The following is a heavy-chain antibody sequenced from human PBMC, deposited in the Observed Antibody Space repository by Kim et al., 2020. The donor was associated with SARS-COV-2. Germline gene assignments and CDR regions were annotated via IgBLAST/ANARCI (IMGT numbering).Heavy chain of an antibody. J-gene: IGHJ4*01. Sequence: GGSLRLSCVDSGFTFSTYTMNWVRQAPGKGLEWVSSISRDHKYIYYADSREGRFTISRDNAKNSLYLQMNSLRAGDTAVYYCARDRGDGSKVHYFDYWG. V-gene: IGHV3-21*01. CDR1: GFTFSTYT. D-gene: IGHD3-10*01. CDR3: ARDRGDGSKVHYFDY. CDR2: ISRDHKYI.